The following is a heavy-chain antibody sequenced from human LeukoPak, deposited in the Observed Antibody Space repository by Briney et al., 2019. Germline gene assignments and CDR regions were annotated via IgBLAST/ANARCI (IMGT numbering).Heavy chain of an antibody. CDR1: GFTFDDYG. CDR2: INWNGGST. D-gene: IGHD3-22*01. V-gene: IGHV3-20*04. J-gene: IGHJ4*02. Sequence: RPGGSLRLSCAASGFTFDDYGMSWVRQAPGKGLEWVSGINWNGGSTGYADSVKGRFTISRDNAKNSLYLQMNSLRAEDTALYYCARDPNGYDYSGYYHPFDYWGQGTLVTVSS. CDR3: ARDPNGYDYSGYYHPFDY.